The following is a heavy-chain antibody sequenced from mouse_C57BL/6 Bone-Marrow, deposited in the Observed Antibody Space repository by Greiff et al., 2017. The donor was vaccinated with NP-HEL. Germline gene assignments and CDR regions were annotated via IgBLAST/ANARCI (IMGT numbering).Heavy chain of an antibody. D-gene: IGHD4-1*01. V-gene: IGHV10-3*01. Sequence: VQLKESGGGLVQPKGSLKLSCAASGFTFNTYAMHWVRQAPGKGLEWVARIRRKSSNYATYYADSVKDRFNISKDDSQSMLYLQMNNLKTEDTAMYYCVRDRWGGDYWGQGTSVTVSS. CDR2: IRRKSSNYAT. CDR1: GFTFNTYA. CDR3: VRDRWGGDY. J-gene: IGHJ4*01.